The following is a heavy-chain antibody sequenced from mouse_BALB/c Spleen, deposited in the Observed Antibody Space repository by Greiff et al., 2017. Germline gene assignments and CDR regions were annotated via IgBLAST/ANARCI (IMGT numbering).Heavy chain of an antibody. Sequence: EVQGVESGGGLVKPGGSLKLSCAASGFTFSDYYMYWVRQTPEKRLEWVATISDGGSYTYYPDSVKGRFTISRDNAKNNLYLQMSSLKSEDTAMYYCARDPTMSTTGFAYWGQGTLVTVSA. J-gene: IGHJ3*01. D-gene: IGHD2-4*01. CDR3: ARDPTMSTTGFAY. CDR1: GFTFSDYY. CDR2: ISDGGSYT. V-gene: IGHV5-4*02.